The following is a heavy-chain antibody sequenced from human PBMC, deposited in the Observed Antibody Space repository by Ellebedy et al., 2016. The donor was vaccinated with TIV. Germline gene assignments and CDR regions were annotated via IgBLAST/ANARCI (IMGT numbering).Heavy chain of an antibody. V-gene: IGHV3-21*06. Sequence: GGSLRLXXAASGFTFSSYSMNWVRQAPGKGLEWVSSISSSSRYIYYADSLKGRFTISRDNAKNSLYLHVNSLRAEDTAVYYCARDALYYYDSSGDYFPRYFDYWGQGALVTVSS. CDR2: ISSSSRYI. CDR1: GFTFSSYS. CDR3: ARDALYYYDSSGDYFPRYFDY. J-gene: IGHJ4*02. D-gene: IGHD3-22*01.